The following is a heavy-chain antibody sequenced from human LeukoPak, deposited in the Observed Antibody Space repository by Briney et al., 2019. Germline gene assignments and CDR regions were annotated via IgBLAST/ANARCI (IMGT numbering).Heavy chain of an antibody. CDR1: GYTFTSYW. D-gene: IGHD6-19*01. J-gene: IGHJ6*03. CDR3: ARQGIAVADTYYYYYYMDV. CDR2: IYPGDSDT. Sequence: GESLKISCKGSGYTFTSYWIGWVRQMPGKGLEWMGIIYPGDSDTRYSPSFQGQVTISADKSISTAYLQWSSLKASDTAMYYCARQGIAVADTYYYYYYMDVWGKGTTVTVSS. V-gene: IGHV5-51*01.